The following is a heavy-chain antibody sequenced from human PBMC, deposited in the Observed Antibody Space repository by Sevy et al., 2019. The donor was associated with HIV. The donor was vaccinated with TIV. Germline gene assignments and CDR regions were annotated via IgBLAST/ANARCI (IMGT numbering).Heavy chain of an antibody. CDR1: GFTFSIYT. CDR3: AREGCTQPQDY. Sequence: GGSLRLSCAASGFTFSIYTMSWVRQAPGKGLEWVSTFCFGGSKIYYADSVKGRFTISRDNSRNTVYLQMNSLRADDTAVYYCAREGCTQPQDYGGQGTLVTVSS. J-gene: IGHJ4*02. V-gene: IGHV3-23*01. D-gene: IGHD2-8*01. CDR2: FCFGGSKI.